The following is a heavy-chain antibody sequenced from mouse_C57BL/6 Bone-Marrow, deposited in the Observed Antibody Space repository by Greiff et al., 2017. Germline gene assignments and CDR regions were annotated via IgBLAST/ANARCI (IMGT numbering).Heavy chain of an antibody. D-gene: IGHD3-2*02. J-gene: IGHJ4*01. CDR1: GYSFTSYY. V-gene: IGHV1-66*01. CDR3: ARQLRLPYAMDY. Sequence: VQLQQSGPELVKPGASVKISCKASGYSFTSYYIHWVKQRPGQGIEWIGWIYPGSGNTKYNEKFKGKATLTADTSSSTAYMQLSSLTSEDSAVYYCARQLRLPYAMDYWGQGTSVTVSS. CDR2: IYPGSGNT.